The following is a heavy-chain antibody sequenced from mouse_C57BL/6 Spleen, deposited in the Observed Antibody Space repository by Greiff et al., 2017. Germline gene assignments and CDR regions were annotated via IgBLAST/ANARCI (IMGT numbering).Heavy chain of an antibody. V-gene: IGHV1-82*01. D-gene: IGHD3-2*02. CDR2: IYPGDGDT. J-gene: IGHJ2*01. Sequence: QVQLKESGPELVKPGASVKISCKASGYAFSSSWMNWVKQRPEKGLEWIGRIYPGDGDTNYNGKFKGKATLTADKSSSTAYMQLSSLTSEDSAVYFCARMGLLRPSFDYWGQGTTLTVSS. CDR3: ARMGLLRPSFDY. CDR1: GYAFSSSW.